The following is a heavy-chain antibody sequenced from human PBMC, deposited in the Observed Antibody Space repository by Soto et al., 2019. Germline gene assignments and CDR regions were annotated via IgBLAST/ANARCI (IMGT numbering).Heavy chain of an antibody. V-gene: IGHV3-23*01. D-gene: IGHD3-22*01. CDR2: ISGGADDT. CDR3: AKAISGYYAPLDY. J-gene: IGHJ4*02. CDR1: GFTFSNYA. Sequence: EVQLLESGGGLVQPGGSLRLSCTASGFTFSNYAMGWVRQAPGKGLELVSVISGGADDTHYADSVKGRCTISRDNSKTTLYVQMDILRAEDTAVYYCAKAISGYYAPLDYWGQGMRVTVSS.